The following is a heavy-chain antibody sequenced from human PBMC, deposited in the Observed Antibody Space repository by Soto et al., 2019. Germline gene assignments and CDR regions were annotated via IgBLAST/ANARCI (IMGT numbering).Heavy chain of an antibody. V-gene: IGHV4-59*01. D-gene: IGHD3-3*01. Sequence: SETLSLTCSVSGGSISGSYWSWIRQSPGKGLEWLGYVYYTGSTNYSPSLRSRVSISVDTSKNEFSLRLSSVTAEDTAVYFCARSVAVPGAHIDYWGQGTQVNV. CDR2: VYYTGST. CDR1: GGSISGSY. CDR3: ARSVAVPGAHIDY. J-gene: IGHJ4*02.